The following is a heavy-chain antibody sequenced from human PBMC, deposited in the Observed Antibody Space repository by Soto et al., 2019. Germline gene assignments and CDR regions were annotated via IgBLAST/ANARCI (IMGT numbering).Heavy chain of an antibody. CDR2: LGAARDP. CDR1: GFSFRDYD. V-gene: IGHV3-13*05. D-gene: IGHD1-26*01. J-gene: IGHJ6*02. Sequence: GGSLRLSCAASGFSFRDYDMHWVRQRKGKGLEWVSALGAARDPYYVGSVKGRFSVSRDNAQNSLFLQMNNLRVDDTAVYFCARAYLGRLPRRADYYYAMDVWGRGTTVTVS. CDR3: ARAYLGRLPRRADYYYAMDV.